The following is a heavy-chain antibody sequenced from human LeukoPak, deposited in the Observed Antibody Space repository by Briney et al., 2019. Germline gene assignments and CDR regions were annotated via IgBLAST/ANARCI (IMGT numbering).Heavy chain of an antibody. CDR2: IYTSGST. V-gene: IGHV4-4*07. CDR1: GGSISSYY. Sequence: KPSETLSLTCTVSGGSISSYYWSWIRQPAGKGLEWIGRIYTSGSTNCNPSLKSRVTMSVDTSKNQFSLKLSSVTPEDTAVYYCAKPYYDFWSGYSTSYSVLENDAFDIWGQGTMVTVSS. D-gene: IGHD3-3*01. CDR3: AKPYYDFWSGYSTSYSVLENDAFDI. J-gene: IGHJ3*02.